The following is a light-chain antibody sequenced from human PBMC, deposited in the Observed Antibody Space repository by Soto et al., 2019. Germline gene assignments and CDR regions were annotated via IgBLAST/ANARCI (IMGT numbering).Light chain of an antibody. CDR1: QSISSGY. CDR3: QQYGSSPIT. J-gene: IGKJ5*01. Sequence: EVVLTQSPGTLSLSPGESATLSCRSSQSISSGYLAWYQQKPGQAPRLLIYGATSRATGIPGRFSGSGSGTDFTLTVSGLEPEDFAVYYCQQYGSSPITFGQGTRLEIK. CDR2: GAT. V-gene: IGKV3-20*01.